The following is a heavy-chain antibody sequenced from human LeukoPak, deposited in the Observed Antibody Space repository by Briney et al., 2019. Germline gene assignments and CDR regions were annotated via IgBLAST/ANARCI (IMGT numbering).Heavy chain of an antibody. CDR3: ARVNRRIDAFDI. Sequence: SQTLSLTCTVSGCSISSGDYYWSWIRQPPGKGLEWIGYIYYSGSTYYNPSLKSRVTISVDASKNQFSLKLSSVTAADTAVYYCARVNRRIDAFDIWGQGTMVTVSS. J-gene: IGHJ3*02. CDR2: IYYSGST. V-gene: IGHV4-30-4*01. CDR1: GCSISSGDYY. D-gene: IGHD1-14*01.